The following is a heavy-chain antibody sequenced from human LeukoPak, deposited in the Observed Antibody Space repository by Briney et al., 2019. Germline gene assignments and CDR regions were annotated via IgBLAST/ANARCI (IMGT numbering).Heavy chain of an antibody. D-gene: IGHD1-14*01. Sequence: PSETLSLTCTVSGGSISSYYWSWIRQPPGEGLEWIGYIYYSGSTNYNPSLKSRVTISVDTSKNQFSLKLSSVTAADTAVYYCARDNPRGPFDYWGQGTLVTVSS. CDR3: ARDNPRGPFDY. J-gene: IGHJ4*02. CDR2: IYYSGST. CDR1: GGSISSYY. V-gene: IGHV4-59*01.